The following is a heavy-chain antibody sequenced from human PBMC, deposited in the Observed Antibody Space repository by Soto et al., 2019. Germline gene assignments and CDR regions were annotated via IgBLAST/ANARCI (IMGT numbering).Heavy chain of an antibody. V-gene: IGHV3-21*01. CDR2: ISSSSSYI. J-gene: IGHJ4*02. D-gene: IGHD5-12*01. CDR3: ARGGGGWYYVS. Sequence: EVQLVESGGGLVKPGGSLRLSCEASGFTFSSYSMNWVRQAPGKGLEWVSSISSSSSYIYYADSVKGRFTISRDNAKNCLYLQMNSMRAADTAVYYCARGGGGWYYVSCGQGTLVTVSS. CDR1: GFTFSSYS.